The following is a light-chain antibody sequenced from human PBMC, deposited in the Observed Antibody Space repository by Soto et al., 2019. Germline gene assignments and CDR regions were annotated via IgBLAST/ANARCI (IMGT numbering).Light chain of an antibody. J-gene: IGKJ3*01. CDR1: RSVSSY. V-gene: IGKV3-11*01. CDR3: QQGFT. Sequence: EIVLTQSPATLSLSPGERATLSCRASRSVSSYLAWYQQKPGQAPRLLIYDASNRATGIPARFSGSGSGTDFTLTISSLEPEDFAVYYCQQGFTFGPGTKVDIK. CDR2: DAS.